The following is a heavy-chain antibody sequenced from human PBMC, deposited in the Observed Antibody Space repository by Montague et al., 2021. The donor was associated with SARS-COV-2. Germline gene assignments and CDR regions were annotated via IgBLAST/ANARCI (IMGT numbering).Heavy chain of an antibody. V-gene: IGHV4-59*01. CDR3: ARVEGMIGGITHFDY. J-gene: IGHJ4*02. D-gene: IGHD2-21*01. CDR1: GASMKSYY. Sequence: SETRSLTCSVSGASMKSYYWTWVRQSPGKGLQWIGYTYYSGSTSYDPSLQSRLTMTVDTSKNQFTLRLMSVTAADSAVYYCARVEGMIGGITHFDYWGQGLPATVSS. CDR2: TYYSGST.